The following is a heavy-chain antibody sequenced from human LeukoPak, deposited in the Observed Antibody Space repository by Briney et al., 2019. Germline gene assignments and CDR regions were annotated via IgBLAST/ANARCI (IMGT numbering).Heavy chain of an antibody. CDR2: ISSSSSYI. J-gene: IGHJ4*02. CDR1: GFTFSSYS. D-gene: IGHD3-16*01. Sequence: GGSLRLSCAASGFTFSSYSMNWVRQAPGKGLEWVSSISSSSSYIYYADSVKGRFTISRDNAMNSLYLQMNSLRAEDTAVYYCARDLRMDYVYTSEGDYWGQGTLVTVSS. V-gene: IGHV3-21*01. CDR3: ARDLRMDYVYTSEGDY.